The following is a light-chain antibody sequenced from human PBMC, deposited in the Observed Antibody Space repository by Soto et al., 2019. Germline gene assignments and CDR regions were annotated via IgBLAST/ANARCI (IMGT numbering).Light chain of an antibody. CDR1: QSVNSLF. CDR2: GTT. CDR3: QQYGTS. Sequence: EIVLTQSPGILSLSPGESVTLSCRASQSVNSLFFGWHQQKPGQAPRLVIYGTTNRAAGIPDRFSGSGSGTDFTLTISRLEPEDFAVYYCQQYGTSFGHGTRLEIK. J-gene: IGKJ5*01. V-gene: IGKV3-20*01.